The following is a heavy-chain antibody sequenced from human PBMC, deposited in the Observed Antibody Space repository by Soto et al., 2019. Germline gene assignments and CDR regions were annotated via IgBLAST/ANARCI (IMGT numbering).Heavy chain of an antibody. Sequence: SETLSLTCAVYGGSFSGYYWSWIRQPPGKGLEWIGEINHSGSTNYNPSLKSRVTISVDTSKNQFSLKRSSVTAADTAVYYCARDSSSWYDAFDIWGQGTMVTVSS. CDR3: ARDSSSWYDAFDI. J-gene: IGHJ3*02. CDR1: GGSFSGYY. D-gene: IGHD6-13*01. V-gene: IGHV4-34*01. CDR2: INHSGST.